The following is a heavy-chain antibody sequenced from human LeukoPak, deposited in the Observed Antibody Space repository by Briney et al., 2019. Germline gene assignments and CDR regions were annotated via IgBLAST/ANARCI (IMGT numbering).Heavy chain of an antibody. CDR2: ISYSGST. J-gene: IGHJ3*01. V-gene: IGHV4-61*01. CDR1: GDSVSSGTYY. CDR3: ARGPYV. Sequence: PSETLSLTCTVSGDSVSSGTYYWSWVRQPPGKGLEWIGFISYSGSTNYNPSLKSRITMSVDMSKNQFSLKVRSVTAADTAVYYCARGPYVWGQGTMVTVSS.